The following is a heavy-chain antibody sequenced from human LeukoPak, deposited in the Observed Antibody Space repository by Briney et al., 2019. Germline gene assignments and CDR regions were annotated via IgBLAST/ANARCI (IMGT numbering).Heavy chain of an antibody. V-gene: IGHV1-8*01. CDR1: GYTFSSYD. CDR3: AIRTSRGGSGSSYFDS. CDR2: MNPNSGNT. J-gene: IGHJ4*02. Sequence: APVKVPCKAFGYTFSSYDINWVRQAAGQGPEWMGWMNPNSGNTAYAQNFQGRVIMTRNTSISTAYMELRSLRFEDTAVFYCAIRTSRGGSGSSYFDSWGQGTLVTVSS. D-gene: IGHD3-10*01.